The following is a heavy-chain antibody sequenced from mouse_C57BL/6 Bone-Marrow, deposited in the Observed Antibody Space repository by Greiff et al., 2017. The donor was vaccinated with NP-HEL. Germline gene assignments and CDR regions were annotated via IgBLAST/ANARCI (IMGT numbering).Heavy chain of an antibody. CDR3: ARCPGGKPWYCDV. CDR2: IYPRSGNT. V-gene: IGHV1-81*01. Sequence: QVQLQQSGAELARPGASVKLSCKASGYTFTSYGISWVKQRTGQGLEWIGEIYPRSGNTYYNEKFKGKATLTADKSSSTAYMELRSLTSEDSAVYVCARCPGGKPWYCDVWGTGTTVTVSS. CDR1: GYTFTSYG. J-gene: IGHJ1*03. D-gene: IGHD1-1*02.